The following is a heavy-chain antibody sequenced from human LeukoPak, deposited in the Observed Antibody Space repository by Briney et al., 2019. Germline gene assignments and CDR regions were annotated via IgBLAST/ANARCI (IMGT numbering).Heavy chain of an antibody. J-gene: IGHJ5*02. CDR2: INPNSGDT. D-gene: IGHD3-10*01. Sequence: ASVKVSCKASGYSLTGYYMYWVRQGPGQGLEWMGWINPNSGDTNYAQKFQGRVTMTRDTSISTAYMELSRLRSDDTAVYYCARSTMVRGVNRTLDPWGQGTLVTVSS. CDR1: GYSLTGYY. CDR3: ARSTMVRGVNRTLDP. V-gene: IGHV1-2*02.